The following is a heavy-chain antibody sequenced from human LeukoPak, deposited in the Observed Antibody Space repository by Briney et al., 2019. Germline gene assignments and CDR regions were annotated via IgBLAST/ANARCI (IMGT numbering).Heavy chain of an antibody. CDR3: AKGSFYCSTNTCPQYYYYMDV. Sequence: GGSLRLSCVASGFTFSRHGMHWVRLAPGKGLEWVAFVRYDGSDKYYAESVKGRFTISRDNSENTLYLQMSSLRDEDTAVYYCAKGSFYCSTNTCPQYYYYMDVWGKGITVTVSS. J-gene: IGHJ6*03. CDR1: GFTFSRHG. CDR2: VRYDGSDK. D-gene: IGHD2-2*01. V-gene: IGHV3-30*02.